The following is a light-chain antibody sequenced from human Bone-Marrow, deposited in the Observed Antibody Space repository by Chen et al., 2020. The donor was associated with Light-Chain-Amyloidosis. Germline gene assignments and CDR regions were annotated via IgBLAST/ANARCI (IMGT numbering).Light chain of an antibody. CDR1: SSIIGINY. CDR2: RIN. V-gene: IGLV1-47*01. J-gene: IGLJ1*01. Sequence: QSVLTQPPSASGTPGQRDTISCSVASSIIGINYVYSYQHFPGAAPNLLIHRINQRPSGVPDRFAASESVTSACLTICGLRSEDDAAYYCSAWNRSLSGYVFGTGNKVIVL. CDR3: SAWNRSLSGYV.